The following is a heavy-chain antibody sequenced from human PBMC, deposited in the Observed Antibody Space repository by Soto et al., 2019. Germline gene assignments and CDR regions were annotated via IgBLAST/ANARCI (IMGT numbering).Heavy chain of an antibody. CDR2: IYYTGNT. CDR1: GGSFSGYY. D-gene: IGHD3-22*01. J-gene: IGHJ4*02. V-gene: IGHV4-30-4*01. Sequence: SETLSLTCAVYGGSFSGYYWTWIRQPPGKGLEWIGSIYYTGNTYSNPSLESRLSISVDPSNNQFALRLTSVTAPDTAIYYCARATYDSSTYYLDYWGQGTLVTVSS. CDR3: ARATYDSSTYYLDY.